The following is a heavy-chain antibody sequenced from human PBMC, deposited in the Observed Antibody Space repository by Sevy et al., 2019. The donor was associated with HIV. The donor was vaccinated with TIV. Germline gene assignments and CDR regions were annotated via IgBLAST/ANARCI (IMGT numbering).Heavy chain of an antibody. V-gene: IGHV3-30*02. Sequence: GGSLRLSCAASGFTFSSYGMHWVRQAPGKGLEWVAFIRYDGSNKYYADSVKGRFSISRANSKNTLYLQMNSLRAEETAVYYCATSRYCSGGSCYGADYYYGMDVWGQGTTVTVSS. D-gene: IGHD2-15*01. CDR2: IRYDGSNK. CDR1: GFTFSSYG. J-gene: IGHJ6*02. CDR3: ATSRYCSGGSCYGADYYYGMDV.